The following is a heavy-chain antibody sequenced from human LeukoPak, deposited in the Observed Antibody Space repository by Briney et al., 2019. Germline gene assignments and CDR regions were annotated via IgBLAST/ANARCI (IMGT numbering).Heavy chain of an antibody. CDR2: IYHSGTS. CDR1: GGSISSGNW. V-gene: IGHV4-4*02. CDR3: ARGLLSYDILTGFDY. J-gene: IGHJ4*02. D-gene: IGHD3-9*01. Sequence: PSETLSLTCAVPGGSISSGNWWSWVRQPPGKGLEWIGEIYHSGTSNYNPSLKSRVTISVDKSKNHFSLKLSSVTAADTAVYYCARGLLSYDILTGFDYWGQGTLVTVSS.